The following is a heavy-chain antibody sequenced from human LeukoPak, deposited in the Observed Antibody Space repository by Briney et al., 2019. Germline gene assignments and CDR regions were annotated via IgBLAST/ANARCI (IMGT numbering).Heavy chain of an antibody. Sequence: GGSLRLSCAASGFTFSSYAMSWVRQAPGKGLEWVSTISAGGGSTYSADSVKGRFTISRDNSKNTLYLQMNSLRAEDTAVYYCARVKRDCSGGTCYSYDYWGQGTLVTVSS. CDR1: GFTFSSYA. CDR3: ARVKRDCSGGTCYSYDY. D-gene: IGHD2-15*01. J-gene: IGHJ4*02. CDR2: ISAGGGST. V-gene: IGHV3-23*01.